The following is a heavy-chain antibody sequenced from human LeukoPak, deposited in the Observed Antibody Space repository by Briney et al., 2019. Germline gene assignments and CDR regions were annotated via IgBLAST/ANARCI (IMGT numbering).Heavy chain of an antibody. Sequence: GGSLRLSCAASGFTFSSYGMNWVRQAPGKGLEWVSGVSGSGGSTYYVDSVQGRFTISRDNSKNTLYLQMNSLRSEDTAVYYCARRGYSYARPYYYYYMDVWGKGTTVTISS. CDR2: VSGSGGST. CDR3: ARRGYSYARPYYYYYMDV. D-gene: IGHD5-18*01. J-gene: IGHJ6*03. CDR1: GFTFSSYG. V-gene: IGHV3-23*01.